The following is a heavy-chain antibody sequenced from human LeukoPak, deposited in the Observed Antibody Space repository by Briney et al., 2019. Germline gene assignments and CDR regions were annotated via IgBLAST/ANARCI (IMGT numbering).Heavy chain of an antibody. V-gene: IGHV3-64*01. D-gene: IGHD3-10*01. CDR1: GFTFSSYA. CDR2: ISSNGGST. CDR3: TKSPLGSGSYYRTFFDY. Sequence: GGSLRLSCAASGFTFSSYAMHWVRQAPGKGLEYVSAISSNGGSTYYANSVKGRFTISRDNSKNTLYLQMGSLRAEDMAVYYCTKSPLGSGSYYRTFFDYWDQGTLVTVSS. J-gene: IGHJ4*02.